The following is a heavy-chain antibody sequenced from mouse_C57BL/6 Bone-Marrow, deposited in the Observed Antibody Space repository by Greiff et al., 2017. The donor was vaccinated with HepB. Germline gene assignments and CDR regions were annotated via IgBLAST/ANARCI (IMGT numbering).Heavy chain of an antibody. J-gene: IGHJ4*01. CDR3: ARGTVVAMDY. D-gene: IGHD1-1*01. CDR2: IYPGDGDT. Sequence: QVQLQQSGPELVKPGASVKISCKASGYAFSSSWMNWVKQRPGKGLEWIGRIYPGDGDTNYNGKFKGKATLTADKSSSTAYMQRSSLTSEDSAVYFCARGTVVAMDYWGQGTSVTVSS. V-gene: IGHV1-82*01. CDR1: GYAFSSSW.